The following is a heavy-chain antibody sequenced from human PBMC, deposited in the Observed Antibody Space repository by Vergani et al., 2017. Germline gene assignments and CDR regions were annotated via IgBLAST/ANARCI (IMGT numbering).Heavy chain of an antibody. CDR1: GGTFSSYA. J-gene: IGHJ5*02. CDR3: ARVPNRDMVRGGMGWFDP. V-gene: IGHV1-69*01. CDR2: IIPIFGTA. D-gene: IGHD3-10*01. Sequence: QVQLVQSGAEVKKPGSSVKVSCKASGGTFSSYAISWVRQSPGQGLVWMGGIIPIFGTANYAQKFQGRFTITTDESTSTAYMERSSLRSEDTAVYYCARVPNRDMVRGGMGWFDPWGQGTLVTVSS.